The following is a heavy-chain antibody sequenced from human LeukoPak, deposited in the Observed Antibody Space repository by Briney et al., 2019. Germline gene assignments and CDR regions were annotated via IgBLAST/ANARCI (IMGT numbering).Heavy chain of an antibody. V-gene: IGHV1-18*01. J-gene: IGHJ4*02. CDR2: ISAYNGHT. CDR1: GYTFTTDG. Sequence: ASVKVSCKASGYTFTTDGISWGRHAPGQGREWMGWISAYNGHTNYAQNLQGRVTMTADTSTSTAYMELRSLRSDDTAAYYCARDLGTVNTTYYFDYWGQGTLVTVSS. D-gene: IGHD4-17*01. CDR3: ARDLGTVNTTYYFDY.